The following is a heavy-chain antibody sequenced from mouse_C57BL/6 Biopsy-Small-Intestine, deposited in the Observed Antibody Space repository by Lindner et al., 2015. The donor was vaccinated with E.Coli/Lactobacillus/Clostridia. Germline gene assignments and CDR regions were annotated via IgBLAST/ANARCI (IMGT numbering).Heavy chain of an antibody. CDR1: GFSFNTYA. CDR3: VRQDYP. V-gene: IGHV10-1*01. Sequence: VQLQSLVEDWCRPKGSLKXSCAASGFSFNTYAMNWVRQAPGKGLEWVARIRSKSNNYATYYADSVKDRFTISRDDSESMLYLQMNNLKTEDTAMYYCVRQDYPWGQGTSVTVSS. J-gene: IGHJ4*01. D-gene: IGHD2-4*01. CDR2: IRSKSNNYAT.